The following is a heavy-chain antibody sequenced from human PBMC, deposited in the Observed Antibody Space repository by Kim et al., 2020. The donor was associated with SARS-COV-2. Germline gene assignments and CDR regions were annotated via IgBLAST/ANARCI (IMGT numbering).Heavy chain of an antibody. J-gene: IGHJ6*02. D-gene: IGHD3-10*01. CDR3: AREPLVYATVLRWFRESPTGMDV. Sequence: GGSLRLSCAASGFTFSSYWMSWVRQAPGKGLEWVANIKQDGSEKYYVDSVKGRFTISRDSAKNSLYLQMNSLRADDTAVYYCAREPLVYATVLRWFRESPTGMDVWGQGTAVTVSS. CDR1: GFTFSSYW. CDR2: IKQDGSEK. V-gene: IGHV3-7*01.